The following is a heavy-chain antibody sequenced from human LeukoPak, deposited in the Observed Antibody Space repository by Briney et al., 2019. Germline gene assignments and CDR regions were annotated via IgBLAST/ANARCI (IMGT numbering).Heavy chain of an antibody. CDR1: GDTFSSYA. CDR3: AKSPLSTISGVVID. V-gene: IGHV3-23*01. Sequence: GGSLRLSCAASGDTFSSYAMSWVRQAPGKGLEWVSGISGSGGSTYYADSVKGRFTISRDNSKNTLYLQMNSLRAEDTAVYYCAKSPLSTISGVVIDWGQGTLVTVSS. D-gene: IGHD3-3*01. J-gene: IGHJ4*02. CDR2: ISGSGGST.